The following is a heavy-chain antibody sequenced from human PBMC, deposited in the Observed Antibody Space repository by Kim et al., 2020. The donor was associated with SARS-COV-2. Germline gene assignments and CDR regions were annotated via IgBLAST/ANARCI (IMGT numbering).Heavy chain of an antibody. J-gene: IGHJ4*02. Sequence: SETLSLTCTVSGYSITNNYYWGWIRQPPGKGLEWIGSVYHTGTKNYNPSLKSRVTISVDTSKNQFSLKLTSVTAADTAVYYCARVPRPDSSAYFYFGTWGQGTLVTVSS. CDR3: ARVPRPDSSAYFYFGT. D-gene: IGHD3-22*01. V-gene: IGHV4-38-2*02. CDR2: VYHTGTK. CDR1: GYSITNNYY.